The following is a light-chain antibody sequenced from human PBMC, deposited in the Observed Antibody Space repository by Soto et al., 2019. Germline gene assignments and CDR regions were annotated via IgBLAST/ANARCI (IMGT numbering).Light chain of an antibody. J-gene: IGKJ1*01. CDR3: QHYYTYPLT. Sequence: AIRMTQSPSSLSASTGDRVTITCRASQDISNYLVWYQQKPGKAPKVLIHAASTLQGGVSSRFSGSGSGTDVTLAINSVQSEDFATCYCQHYYTYPLTFGRGPKVEV. CDR2: AAS. CDR1: QDISNY. V-gene: IGKV1-8*01.